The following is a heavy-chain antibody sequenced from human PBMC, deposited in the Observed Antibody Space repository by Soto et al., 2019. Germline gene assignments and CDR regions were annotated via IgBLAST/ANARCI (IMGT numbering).Heavy chain of an antibody. D-gene: IGHD3-3*01. CDR2: ISYDGSNK. CDR1: GFTFSSYG. CDR3: AKGISESLRFLEWLFLSGGMDV. J-gene: IGHJ6*02. Sequence: GGSLRLSCAASGFTFSSYGMHWVRQAPGKGLEWVAVISYDGSNKYYADSVKGRFTISRDNSKNTLYLQMNSLRAEDTAVYYCAKGISESLRFLEWLFLSGGMDVWGQGTTVTVSS. V-gene: IGHV3-30*18.